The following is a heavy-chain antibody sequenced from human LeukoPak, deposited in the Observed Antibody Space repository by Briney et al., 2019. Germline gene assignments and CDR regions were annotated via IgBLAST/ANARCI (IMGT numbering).Heavy chain of an antibody. V-gene: IGHV3-7*01. CDR3: AREGLDILVVVAATDAFDF. CDR2: IKQDGSEI. D-gene: IGHD2-15*01. J-gene: IGHJ3*01. Sequence: PGGSLRLSCEASGFTFSSYWMSWVRQAPGKGLEWVANIKQDGSEIPYVDSVEGRFTISRDNAKNSLYLQMNSLRAEDTAVYYCAREGLDILVVVAATDAFDFWGQGTMVTVSS. CDR1: GFTFSSYW.